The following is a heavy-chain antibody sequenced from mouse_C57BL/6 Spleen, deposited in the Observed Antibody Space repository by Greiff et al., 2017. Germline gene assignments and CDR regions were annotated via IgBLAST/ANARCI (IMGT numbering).Heavy chain of an antibody. V-gene: IGHV1-50*01. Sequence: QVQLQQSGAELVKPGASVKLSCKASGYTFTSYWMPWVKQRPGPGLEWIGEIDPSDSYTNYTQKFKGKATLTVDTSSSTAYMQLSSLTSEDSAVYYCARRGVVATDYFDYWGQGTTLTVSS. CDR3: ARRGVVATDYFDY. CDR1: GYTFTSYW. J-gene: IGHJ2*01. CDR2: IDPSDSYT. D-gene: IGHD1-1*01.